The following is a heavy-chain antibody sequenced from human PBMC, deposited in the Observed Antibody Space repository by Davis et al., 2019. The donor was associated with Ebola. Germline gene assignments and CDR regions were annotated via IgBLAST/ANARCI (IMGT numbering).Heavy chain of an antibody. Sequence: PGGSLRLPCAASGFTFSSYSMNWVRQAPGKGLEWVSHISSSSNTIYYADSLKGRFTISRDNAKNSLYLQMNSLRAEDTAVYYCAKDSGQWELKYYFDYWGQGTLVTVSS. V-gene: IGHV3-48*01. CDR2: ISSSSNTI. CDR3: AKDSGQWELKYYFDY. D-gene: IGHD1-26*01. CDR1: GFTFSSYS. J-gene: IGHJ4*02.